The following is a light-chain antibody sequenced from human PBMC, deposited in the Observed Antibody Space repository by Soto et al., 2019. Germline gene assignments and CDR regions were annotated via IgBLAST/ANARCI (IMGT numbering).Light chain of an antibody. CDR3: QQYGSSRWT. CDR1: QSVSSSY. J-gene: IGKJ1*01. Sequence: EIVLTQSPGTLSLSPGERATLSCRASQSVSSSYLAWYQQKPGQAPRLLIYGASSRATGIPDRFSGSGSGTDFTLTISRLEPEDFAVYYCQQYGSSRWTCGQGTQVEIK. V-gene: IGKV3-20*01. CDR2: GAS.